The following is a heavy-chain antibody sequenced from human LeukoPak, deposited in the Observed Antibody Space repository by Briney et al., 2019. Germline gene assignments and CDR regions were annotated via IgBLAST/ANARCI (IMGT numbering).Heavy chain of an antibody. CDR2: IKQDGSDI. CDR3: TRSGTYVFDF. J-gene: IGHJ4*02. Sequence: GGSLRLSCAAAGFTFSNYWMSWVRQAPGKGLEWVANIKQDGSDIYYVDSVKGRFTISRDNAKNSLYLQMNSLRAEDTAVYYCTRSGTYVFDFWGQGTLVTVSS. D-gene: IGHD1-26*01. V-gene: IGHV3-7*01. CDR1: GFTFSNYW.